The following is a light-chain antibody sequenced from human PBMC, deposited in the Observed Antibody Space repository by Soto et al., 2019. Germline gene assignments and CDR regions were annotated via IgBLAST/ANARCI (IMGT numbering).Light chain of an antibody. CDR2: LGS. CDR3: MQTLQIPHT. J-gene: IGKJ3*01. CDR1: QSLLHSNGYNY. Sequence: DIVMTQSPLSLPVTPGEPASISCRSSQSLLHSNGYNYLDWYLQKPGQSPQLLISLGSNRASGVPDRFSGSGSGTDFTLKISRVEAEDVGVYYCMQTLQIPHTFGPGTKVYI. V-gene: IGKV2-28*01.